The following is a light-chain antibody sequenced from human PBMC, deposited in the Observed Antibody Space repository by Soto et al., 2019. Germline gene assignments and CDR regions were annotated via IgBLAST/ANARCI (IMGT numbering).Light chain of an antibody. J-gene: IGKJ1*01. Sequence: DLQMTQSPSSLSASVGDRVTITCRASQSISNYLNWYQQKPGKAPKLLMYAASSLQSGVPSRFSGSGSGTDFTLTISSLQPEDFATYYCQQSYSTPRTFGQGTKVEIK. CDR1: QSISNY. CDR2: AAS. CDR3: QQSYSTPRT. V-gene: IGKV1-39*01.